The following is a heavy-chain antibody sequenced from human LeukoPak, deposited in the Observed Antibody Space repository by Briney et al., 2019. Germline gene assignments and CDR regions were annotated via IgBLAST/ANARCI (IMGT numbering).Heavy chain of an antibody. D-gene: IGHD5-18*01. CDR2: IYYSGST. CDR1: GYSISSGYY. CDR3: ALAGQVGSYGDY. V-gene: IGHV4-38-2*02. Sequence: SETLSLTCTVSGYSISSGYYWGWIRQPPGKGLEWIGSIYYSGSTYYNPSLKSRVTISGDTSKNQFSLKLSSVTAADTAVYYCALAGQVGSYGDYWGQGTLVTVSS. J-gene: IGHJ4*02.